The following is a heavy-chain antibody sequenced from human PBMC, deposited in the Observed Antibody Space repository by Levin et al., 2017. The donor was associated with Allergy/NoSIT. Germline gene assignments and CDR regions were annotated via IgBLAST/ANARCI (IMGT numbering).Heavy chain of an antibody. V-gene: IGHV3-7*01. J-gene: IGHJ4*02. CDR2: IQRDGSKK. CDR3: ARDVDGSLDY. D-gene: IGHD5-12*01. CDR1: GFTFSNYW. Sequence: GESLKISCEASGFTFSNYWMSWVRQAPGKGPEWVANIQRDGSKKYYVDSVKGRFTISRDNAMNSLYLQMNSLRAEDTALYHCARDVDGSLDYWGQGILVTVSS.